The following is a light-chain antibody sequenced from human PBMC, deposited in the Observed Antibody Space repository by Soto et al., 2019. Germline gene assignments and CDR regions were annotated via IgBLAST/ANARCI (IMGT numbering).Light chain of an antibody. J-gene: IGKJ4*01. V-gene: IGKV3-20*01. CDR1: QSVSSNS. Sequence: EIVLTQSPCTLSVSPGERATLSCRASQSVSSNSLAWYQQKPGQAPRLIYYGASSRATGIPERFSGSGSGTDFPLTSSRLQPEDSAVYCCQQYGNSLAFGGGTKVDIK. CDR3: QQYGNSLA. CDR2: GAS.